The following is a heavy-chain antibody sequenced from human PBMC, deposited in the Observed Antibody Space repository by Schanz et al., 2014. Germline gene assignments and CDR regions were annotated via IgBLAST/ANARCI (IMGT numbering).Heavy chain of an antibody. CDR3: AREQIMAAAGLVDY. V-gene: IGHV3-11*05. D-gene: IGHD6-13*01. CDR2: ISSGSSYA. J-gene: IGHJ4*01. CDR1: GFTFRDYY. Sequence: PGGSLRLSCAASGFTFRDYYMSWIRQAPGKGLEWVSDISSGSSYANYADSVKGRFTISRDNAKNSLYLQMNSLRAEDTAVYYCAREQIMAAAGLVDYWGHGTLXTVSS.